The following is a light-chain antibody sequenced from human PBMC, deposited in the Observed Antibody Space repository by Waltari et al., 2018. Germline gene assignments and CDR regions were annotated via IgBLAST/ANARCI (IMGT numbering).Light chain of an antibody. J-gene: IGLJ2*01. CDR2: LNSDGSH. CDR3: QTWGTGIHGA. V-gene: IGLV4-69*01. CDR1: SEHSSYA. Sequence: QLVLTQSPSASASLGASVKLTCTLSSEHSSYAIAWHQQQPGKGPRYLKKLNSDGSHNKGDRIPDRFSGSNPGADRHLTISSLQSEDEADYYCQTWGTGIHGAFGGGTKLTVL.